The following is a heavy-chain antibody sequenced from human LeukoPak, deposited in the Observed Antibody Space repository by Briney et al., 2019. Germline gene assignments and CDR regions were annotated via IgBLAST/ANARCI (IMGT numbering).Heavy chain of an antibody. CDR3: ARGDSSSWYSYYYYYYMDV. V-gene: IGHV1-8*01. Sequence: ASVKVSCKASGYTFTSYDINWVRQATGQGLEWMGWMNPNTGNTDYAQKFQGRVTMTRNTSISTAYMELSSLRSEDTAVYYCARGDSSSWYSYYYYYYMDVWGKGTTVTVSS. D-gene: IGHD6-13*01. J-gene: IGHJ6*03. CDR2: MNPNTGNT. CDR1: GYTFTSYD.